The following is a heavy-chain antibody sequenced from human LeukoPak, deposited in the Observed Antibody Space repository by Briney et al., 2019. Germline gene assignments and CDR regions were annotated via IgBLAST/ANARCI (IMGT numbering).Heavy chain of an antibody. CDR3: VRYSMWGSYRYYFDY. CDR2: VYYSGTT. J-gene: IGHJ4*02. Sequence: SETLSLTCTVSGGSISNTNYYWGWIRQPPGKGLEWIGSVYYSGTTHYNSSLKSRVTISVDTSKNQFSLKLSSVTAADTAMYYCVRYSMWGSYRYYFDYWGQGTLVTVSS. D-gene: IGHD3-16*02. CDR1: GGSISNTNYY. V-gene: IGHV4-39*01.